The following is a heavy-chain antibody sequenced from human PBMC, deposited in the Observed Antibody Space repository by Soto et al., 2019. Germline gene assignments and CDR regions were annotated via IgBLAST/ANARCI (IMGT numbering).Heavy chain of an antibody. CDR2: ISAYNGNT. Sequence: GASVKVSCKASGYTFTSYGISWVRQAPGQGLEWMGWISAYNGNTNYAQKLQGRVTMTTDTSTSTAYMELRSLRSDDTAVYYCASLFPRSSSWYPYYYGMDVWGQGTTVTVSS. D-gene: IGHD6-13*01. J-gene: IGHJ6*02. V-gene: IGHV1-18*01. CDR3: ASLFPRSSSWYPYYYGMDV. CDR1: GYTFTSYG.